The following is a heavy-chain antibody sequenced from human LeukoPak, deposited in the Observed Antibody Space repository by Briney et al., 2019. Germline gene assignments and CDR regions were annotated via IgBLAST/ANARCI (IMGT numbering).Heavy chain of an antibody. J-gene: IGHJ4*02. D-gene: IGHD1/OR15-1a*01. Sequence: GGSLRLSCAASGFTFSNAWMSWVRQAPGKGLEWVGRINRKTEGGTVDYSTPVKGRFTISEDESKNTLYLQMTALKTEDTAVYYCTAVMPVAGTLVDYWGQGSLVTVSS. V-gene: IGHV3-15*01. CDR2: INRKTEGGTV. CDR3: TAVMPVAGTLVDY. CDR1: GFTFSNAW.